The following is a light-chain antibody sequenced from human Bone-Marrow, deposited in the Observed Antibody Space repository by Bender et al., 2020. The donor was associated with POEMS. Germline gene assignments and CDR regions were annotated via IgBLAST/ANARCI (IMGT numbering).Light chain of an antibody. CDR1: SSDIGSYNL. V-gene: IGLV2-23*01. J-gene: IGLJ2*01. Sequence: QSALTQPASVSGSPGQSITISCTGASSDIGSYNLVSWYQQHPGKAPKLIIYEGSKRPSWVSNRFSGSRSGNTASLTISGLQTEDEAVYYCCSYGSSSSPVVFGGGTRLTVL. CDR2: EGS. CDR3: CSYGSSSSPVV.